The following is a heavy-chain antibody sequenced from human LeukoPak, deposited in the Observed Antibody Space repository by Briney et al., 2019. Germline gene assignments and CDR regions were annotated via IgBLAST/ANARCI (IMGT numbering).Heavy chain of an antibody. CDR1: GFMFSSYW. D-gene: IGHD2-2*01. CDR3: ATICSTSCYGYYMDV. V-gene: IGHV3-7*01. J-gene: IGHJ6*03. Sequence: GGSLRLSCAASGFMFSSYWMSWVRQAPGKGLEWVANIKHDGSDKYYGDSVTGRFTISRDNAKNSLSLQMNSLGVEDTAVYYCATICSTSCYGYYMDVWGKGTTVTVSS. CDR2: IKHDGSDK.